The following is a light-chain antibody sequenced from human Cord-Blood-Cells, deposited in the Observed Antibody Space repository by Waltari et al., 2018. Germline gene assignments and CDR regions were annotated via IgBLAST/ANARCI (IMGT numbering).Light chain of an antibody. V-gene: IGLV6-57*03. J-gene: IGLJ3*02. Sequence: NFMLTQPHSVSESPGKTVTISCTRSSGSIASNYGQWYQRRPGSAPTTVIYEDNQRPSGVPDRFSGSIDSSSNSASLTISGLKTEDEADYYCQSYDSSNHWVFGGGTKLTVL. CDR1: SGSIASNY. CDR3: QSYDSSNHWV. CDR2: EDN.